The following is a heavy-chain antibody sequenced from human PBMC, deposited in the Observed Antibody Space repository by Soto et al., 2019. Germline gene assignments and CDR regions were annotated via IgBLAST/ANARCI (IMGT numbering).Heavy chain of an antibody. Sequence: QLQLQESGSGLVRPSQTLSLTCAVSGGSISSGGYSWNWIRQPPGQGLEWIGYIYHSGSTLYNPSLKSRVTISVDKSKNQFSLKLSSVTAADTAVYYCARDPLEGNWFDPWGQGTLVTVSS. V-gene: IGHV4-30-2*01. CDR3: ARDPLEGNWFDP. CDR2: IYHSGST. CDR1: GGSISSGGYS. J-gene: IGHJ5*02.